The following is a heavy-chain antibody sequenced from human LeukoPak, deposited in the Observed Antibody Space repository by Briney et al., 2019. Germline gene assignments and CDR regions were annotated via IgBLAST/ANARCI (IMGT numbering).Heavy chain of an antibody. Sequence: GGSLRLSCAASGFTFSSYAMTWVRQAPGKGLEWVSGISSNGGNTYYADSVKGRFTISRDNSKNTLYLQMNSLRAEDTAVYYCARDRMAPIVVVITTGWFDPWGQGTLVTVSS. CDR1: GFTFSSYA. CDR2: ISSNGGNT. V-gene: IGHV3-23*01. CDR3: ARDRMAPIVVVITTGWFDP. J-gene: IGHJ5*02. D-gene: IGHD3-22*01.